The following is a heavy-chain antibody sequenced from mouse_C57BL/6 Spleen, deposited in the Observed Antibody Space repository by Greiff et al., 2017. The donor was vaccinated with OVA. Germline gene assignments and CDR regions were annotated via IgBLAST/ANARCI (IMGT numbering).Heavy chain of an antibody. D-gene: IGHD1-1*01. V-gene: IGHV1-4*01. CDR3: ARRDYYGSSYWYFDV. Sequence: VKLQESGAELARPGASVKMSCKASGYTFTSYTMHWVKQRPGQGLEWIGYINPSSGYTKYNQKFKDKATLTADKSSSTAYMQLSSLTSEDSAVYYCARRDYYGSSYWYFDVWGTGTTVTVSS. J-gene: IGHJ1*03. CDR2: INPSSGYT. CDR1: GYTFTSYT.